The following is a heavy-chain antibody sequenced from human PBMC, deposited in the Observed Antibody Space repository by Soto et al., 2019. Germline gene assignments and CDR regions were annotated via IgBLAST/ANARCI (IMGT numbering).Heavy chain of an antibody. Sequence: GGSLRLCCAASGFTFSSYSMNWVRQAPGKGLEWVSYISSSSSTIYYADSVKGRFTISRDNAKNSLYLQMNSLRAEDTAVYYCARDLSGGSCSDCTYFDYWGQGTLVTVSS. D-gene: IGHD2-15*01. CDR3: ARDLSGGSCSDCTYFDY. V-gene: IGHV3-48*01. CDR2: ISSSSSTI. CDR1: GFTFSSYS. J-gene: IGHJ4*02.